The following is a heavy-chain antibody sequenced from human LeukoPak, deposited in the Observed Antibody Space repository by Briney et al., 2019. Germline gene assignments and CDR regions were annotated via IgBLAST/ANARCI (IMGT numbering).Heavy chain of an antibody. V-gene: IGHV3-66*01. J-gene: IGHJ3*02. Sequence: GGSLRLSCAASGFTFSTYSMNWVRQAPGKGLEWVSVIYSGGSTYYADSVKGRFTISRDNSKNTLYLQMNSLRAEDTAVYYCAREVSYYYYDSSGSYDAFDIWGQGTMVTVSS. CDR2: IYSGGST. CDR1: GFTFSTYS. D-gene: IGHD3-22*01. CDR3: AREVSYYYYDSSGSYDAFDI.